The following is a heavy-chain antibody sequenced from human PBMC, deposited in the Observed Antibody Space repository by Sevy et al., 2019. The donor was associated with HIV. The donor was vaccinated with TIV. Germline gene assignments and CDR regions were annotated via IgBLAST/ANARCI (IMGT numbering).Heavy chain of an antibody. Sequence: SETLSLTCTVSGDSITDKKYYWAWIRQPPGKGLEWIGSISYGGSTYCNPSLQSRVTLSVDTCKNQFSLNLSSVTAADTAKYYCARRVAAAGQGNEYFQHWGRGTLVTVSS. J-gene: IGHJ1*01. D-gene: IGHD6-13*01. V-gene: IGHV4-39*01. CDR1: GDSITDKKYY. CDR3: ARRVAAAGQGNEYFQH. CDR2: ISYGGST.